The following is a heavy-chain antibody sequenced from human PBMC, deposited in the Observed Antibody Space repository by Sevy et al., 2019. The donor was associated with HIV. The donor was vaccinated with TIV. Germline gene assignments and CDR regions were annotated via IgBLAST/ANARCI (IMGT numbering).Heavy chain of an antibody. J-gene: IGHJ6*02. Sequence: GGSLRLSCAASGFTFSTYGMHWVRQAPGKGLEWVTFIRNDGSNKYYEDSVKGRFTISRDNSKNTLYLQMNSLRVEDMAGYYCAKQSDCSGGSCYYYYYSMDVWGQGTTVTVSS. CDR1: GFTFSTYG. CDR3: AKQSDCSGGSCYYYYYSMDV. V-gene: IGHV3-30*02. D-gene: IGHD2-15*01. CDR2: IRNDGSNK.